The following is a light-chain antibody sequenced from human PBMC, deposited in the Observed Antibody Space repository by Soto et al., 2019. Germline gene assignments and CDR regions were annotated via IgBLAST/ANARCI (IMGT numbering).Light chain of an antibody. Sequence: NVVTQSPGTLSLTPGERATLSCRASQTVSGSYVAWYQQKPGQTPRLLIYGASSRATGIPDRFSGSGSGTDFTLTISRLEPEDFALYYCQQYAGSPITFGQGTRLEIK. V-gene: IGKV3-20*01. CDR2: GAS. CDR3: QQYAGSPIT. CDR1: QTVSGSY. J-gene: IGKJ5*01.